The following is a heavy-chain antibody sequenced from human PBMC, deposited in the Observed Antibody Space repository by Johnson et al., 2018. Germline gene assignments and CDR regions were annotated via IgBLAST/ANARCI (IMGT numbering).Heavy chain of an antibody. Sequence: EVQLLESGGGLVQPGGSLRLSCAASGFTFDDYTMHWVRQAPGKGLEWVSLISRAGGSTYYADSVKGRFTISRDNSKNSLYLQMNSLRTEDTALYFCAKDSSHAECFHHWGQGTLVTVSA. CDR1: GFTFDDYT. CDR3: AKDSSHAECFHH. CDR2: ISRAGGST. V-gene: IGHV3-43*01. J-gene: IGHJ1*01.